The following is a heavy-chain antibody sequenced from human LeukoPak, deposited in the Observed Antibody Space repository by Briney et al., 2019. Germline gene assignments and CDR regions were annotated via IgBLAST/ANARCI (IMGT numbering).Heavy chain of an antibody. CDR3: ARRRYCSSTSCYTGIYFDY. CDR2: IYYSGST. J-gene: IGHJ4*02. CDR1: GGSISSYY. V-gene: IGHV4-59*01. D-gene: IGHD2-2*02. Sequence: SETLSLTCTVSGGSISSYYWSWIRQPPGKGLEWIGYIYYSGSTNYDPSLKSRVTISVDTSKSQFSLKLSSVTAADTAVYYCARRRYCSSTSCYTGIYFDYWGQGTLVTVSS.